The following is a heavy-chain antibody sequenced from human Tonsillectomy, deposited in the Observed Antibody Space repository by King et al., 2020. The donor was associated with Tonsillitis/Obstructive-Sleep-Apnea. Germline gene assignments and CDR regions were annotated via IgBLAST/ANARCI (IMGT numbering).Heavy chain of an antibody. CDR3: ARDRSTTTSGFDY. D-gene: IGHD3-22*01. V-gene: IGHV3-33*01. Sequence: VRLVESGGGVVQPGGSLRLSCAASGFIFDFYGMHWVRQAPGRGLQWLAVAWYDGKTSYYADSLKGRLTISRDNARSMFYLQMSSLRADDTAVYYCARDRSTTTSGFDYWGQGTLVTVSS. J-gene: IGHJ4*02. CDR1: GFIFDFYG. CDR2: AWYDGKTS.